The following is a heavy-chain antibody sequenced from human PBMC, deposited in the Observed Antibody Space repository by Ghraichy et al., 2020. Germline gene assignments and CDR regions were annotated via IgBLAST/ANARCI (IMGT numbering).Heavy chain of an antibody. D-gene: IGHD3-22*01. Sequence: LSLTCAASGFIFSSYVMNWVRQAPGKGLEWVSYISSSGSPIYYADSVKGRFTISRDNAKNSLYLQMNSLRAEDTAVYFCARGRGYYDSSGYWFFDYWGQGTLVTVSS. V-gene: IGHV3-48*03. CDR1: GFIFSSYV. J-gene: IGHJ4*02. CDR3: ARGRGYYDSSGYWFFDY. CDR2: ISSSGSPI.